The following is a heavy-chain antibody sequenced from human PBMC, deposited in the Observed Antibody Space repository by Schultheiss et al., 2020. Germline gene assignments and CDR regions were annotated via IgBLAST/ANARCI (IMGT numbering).Heavy chain of an antibody. J-gene: IGHJ4*02. CDR1: GGSVSSGSYY. V-gene: IGHV4-39*07. CDR2: IYYSGST. D-gene: IGHD5-18*01. CDR3: AKTSAYNYGPFDN. Sequence: SETLSLTCTVSGGSVSSGSYYWGWIRQPPGKGLEWIGSIYYSGSTYYNPSLKSRVTISVDTSKNQFSLKLSSVTAADTALYYCAKTSAYNYGPFDNWGQGTLVTVSS.